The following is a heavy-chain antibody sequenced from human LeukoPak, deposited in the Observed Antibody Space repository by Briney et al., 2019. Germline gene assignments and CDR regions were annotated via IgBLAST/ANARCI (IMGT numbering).Heavy chain of an antibody. V-gene: IGHV3-66*01. J-gene: IGHJ3*02. CDR2: IYSGGST. D-gene: IGHD3-22*01. Sequence: HPGGSLRLSFAASGFTVSGNYMSWVRQAPGKGLEWVSVIYSGGSTYYADFVKGRFTISRDNSKNTLYLQMNSLRAEDTAVYYCAKVDYYDSSGYDAGVIWGQGTMVTVSS. CDR3: AKVDYYDSSGYDAGVI. CDR1: GFTVSGNY.